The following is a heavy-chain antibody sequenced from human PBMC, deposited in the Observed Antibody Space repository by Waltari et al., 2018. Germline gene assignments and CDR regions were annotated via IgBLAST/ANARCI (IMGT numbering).Heavy chain of an antibody. CDR2: VNPNSGNT. CDR3: ATWAGTGGY. CDR1: GYTFTSYD. V-gene: IGHV1-8*03. J-gene: IGHJ4*02. Sequence: QVQLVQSGAEVKKPGASVTVSCKASGYTFTSYDITWVRQATGQGPEGMGWVNPNSGNTGYAQKVEGRVTITRNTSISTAYMGLSSLRSEDTAVYYCATWAGTGGYWGQGTLVTVSS. D-gene: IGHD6-19*01.